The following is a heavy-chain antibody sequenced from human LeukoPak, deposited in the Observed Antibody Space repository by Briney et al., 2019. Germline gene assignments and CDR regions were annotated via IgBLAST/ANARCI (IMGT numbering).Heavy chain of an antibody. V-gene: IGHV1-69*13. CDR3: ARAQSVGYYGAFDY. CDR1: GGTFSSYA. D-gene: IGHD4-17*01. Sequence: SVKVSCKASGGTFSSYAISWVRQAPGQGLEWMGGIIPIFGTASYAQKFHGRVTITADESTSTAYMELSSLRSEDTAVYYCARAQSVGYYGAFDYWGQGTLVTVSS. J-gene: IGHJ4*02. CDR2: IIPIFGTA.